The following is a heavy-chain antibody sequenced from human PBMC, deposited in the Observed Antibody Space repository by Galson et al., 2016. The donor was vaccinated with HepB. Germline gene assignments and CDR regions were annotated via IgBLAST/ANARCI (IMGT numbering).Heavy chain of an antibody. V-gene: IGHV3-7*04. CDR1: GFTFSNYW. CDR3: AREYSGTPGFDS. CDR2: IKEDGSEK. J-gene: IGHJ4*02. D-gene: IGHD1-26*01. Sequence: SLRLSCAASGFTFSNYWMSWVRQAPGKGSEWVANIKEDGSEKYYVDSVKGRFTISRDNAKKSLYIQMNSLRSEDTALYYCAREYSGTPGFDSWGQGTLVAVSS.